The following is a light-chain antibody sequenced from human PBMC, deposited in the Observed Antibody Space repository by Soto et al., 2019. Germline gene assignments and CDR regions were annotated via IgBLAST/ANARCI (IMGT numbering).Light chain of an antibody. V-gene: IGKV3-15*01. Sequence: EIVMTQSPATLSVSPWERATLSCRASQSISSTYLTWYRQKPGQAPRLLIYGASTRATGIPARFSGSGSGTEFTLTISSLQSEDFAVYYCQQYNNWPRTFGQGTKVDIK. J-gene: IGKJ1*01. CDR1: QSISSTY. CDR3: QQYNNWPRT. CDR2: GAS.